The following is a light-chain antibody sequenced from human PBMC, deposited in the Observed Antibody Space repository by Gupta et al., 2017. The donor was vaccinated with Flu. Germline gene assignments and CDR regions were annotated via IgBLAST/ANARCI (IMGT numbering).Light chain of an antibody. Sequence: QSVLTQPPSVSGAPGQSVTISCTGSSSNIGAGYDVHWYQQLPGTAPKLLSYGNSNRPSGVPDRFSGSKSGTSASLAITGLQAEDEADYYCQSYDSSLSGLWVFGGGTKLTVL. V-gene: IGLV1-40*01. CDR2: GNS. CDR1: SSNIGAGYD. J-gene: IGLJ3*02. CDR3: QSYDSSLSGLWV.